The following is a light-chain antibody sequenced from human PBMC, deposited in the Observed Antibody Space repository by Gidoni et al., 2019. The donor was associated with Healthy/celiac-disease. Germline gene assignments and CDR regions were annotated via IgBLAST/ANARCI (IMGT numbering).Light chain of an antibody. Sequence: IQMTQSHSTLSASVGDRVTITCRASQSISSWLAWYQQKPGKAPKLLIYKASSLESGVPSRFSGSGSGTEFTLTISSLQPDDFATYYCQQYNSYSPYTCGQGTKLEIK. V-gene: IGKV1-5*03. CDR3: QQYNSYSPYT. CDR1: QSISSW. J-gene: IGKJ2*01. CDR2: KAS.